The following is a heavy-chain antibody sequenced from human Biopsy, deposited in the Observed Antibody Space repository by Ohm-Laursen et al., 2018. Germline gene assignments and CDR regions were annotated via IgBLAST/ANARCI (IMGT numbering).Heavy chain of an antibody. Sequence: SDTLSLTCAVYSGSFSSNYWTWIRQPPGKGLEWIGEITHSGYSNPNPSLKSRVTISMDTPKNQFSLKLTSVTAADTAVYYCARWEVGYSANDLRFDYWGQGTLVTVSS. J-gene: IGHJ4*02. CDR1: SGSFSSNY. D-gene: IGHD5-12*01. CDR3: ARWEVGYSANDLRFDY. V-gene: IGHV4-34*01. CDR2: ITHSGYS.